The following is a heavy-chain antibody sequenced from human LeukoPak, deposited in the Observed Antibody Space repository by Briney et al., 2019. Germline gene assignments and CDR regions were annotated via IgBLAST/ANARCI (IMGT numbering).Heavy chain of an antibody. J-gene: IGHJ5*02. CDR1: GFTFSNYW. CDR2: TKPDGSET. Sequence: PGGSLRLSCAASGFTFSNYWMSWVRQAPGKGLEWLANTKPDGSETHYVDSVKGRFTVSRGNAKNSLYLQVDSLRADDTAVYYCARYSSSSSVVALGQGALVTVSS. D-gene: IGHD6-13*01. V-gene: IGHV3-7*01. CDR3: ARYSSSSSVVA.